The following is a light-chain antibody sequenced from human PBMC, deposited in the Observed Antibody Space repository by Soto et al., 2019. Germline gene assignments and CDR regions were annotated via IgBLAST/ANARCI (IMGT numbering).Light chain of an antibody. CDR2: WAS. Sequence: DIVMTQSPDSLAVSLGERATINCKSSQSVLYSSNNKNYLAWYQQKPGQRPKLLIYWASTRESGVPDRVSGSGSGTDFTRTISSLQAEDVAVYYCQPYYSTARTCGQGTKVEIK. V-gene: IGKV4-1*01. CDR1: QSVLYSSNNKNY. CDR3: QPYYSTART. J-gene: IGKJ1*01.